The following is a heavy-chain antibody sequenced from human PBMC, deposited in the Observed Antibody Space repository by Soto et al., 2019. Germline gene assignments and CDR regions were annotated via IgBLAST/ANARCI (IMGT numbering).Heavy chain of an antibody. V-gene: IGHV3-23*01. Sequence: EVQLLESGGGLVQPGGSLRLSCAASGFTFSSYAMSWVRQAPGKGLEWVSAISGSGGSTYYADSVKGRFTISRDNSKNTLYLQMNSLRAEDTAVYYCANRKDQRWLQLGSFDYWGQGTLVTVSS. CDR1: GFTFSSYA. D-gene: IGHD5-12*01. CDR3: ANRKDQRWLQLGSFDY. J-gene: IGHJ4*02. CDR2: ISGSGGST.